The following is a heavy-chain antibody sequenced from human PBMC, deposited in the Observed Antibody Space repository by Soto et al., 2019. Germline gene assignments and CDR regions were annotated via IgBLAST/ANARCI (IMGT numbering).Heavy chain of an antibody. Sequence: PGGSLRLSCAASGFTFTHYRIHWVRQPPGKGLEWVGRINSDGARIEYGDSVKGRFTISRDNAHNMVFLQMNSLTDEDSGVYFCARAGDWNYAQDFWGQGTLVTVPQ. CDR3: ARAGDWNYAQDF. CDR2: INSDGARI. V-gene: IGHV3-74*03. D-gene: IGHD3-16*01. J-gene: IGHJ4*02. CDR1: GFTFTHYR.